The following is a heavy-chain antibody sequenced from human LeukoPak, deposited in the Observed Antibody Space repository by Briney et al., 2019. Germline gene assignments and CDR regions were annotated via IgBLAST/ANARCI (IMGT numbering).Heavy chain of an antibody. V-gene: IGHV1-2*06. J-gene: IGHJ5*02. CDR1: GYTFTGYY. Sequence: ASVKVSCKASGYTFTGYYMHWVRQAPGQGLEWMGRINPNSGGTNYAQKFQGRVTMTRDTSISTAYMELSRLRSDDTAVYYCARAYYDSSGSLFDPWGQGTLVTVSS. CDR2: INPNSGGT. CDR3: ARAYYDSSGSLFDP. D-gene: IGHD3-22*01.